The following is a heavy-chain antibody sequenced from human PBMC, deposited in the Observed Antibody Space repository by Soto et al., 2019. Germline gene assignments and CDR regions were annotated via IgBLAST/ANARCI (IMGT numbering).Heavy chain of an antibody. Sequence: EVQLVESGGGLVQPGGSLRLSCAASGFTFSDHYMDWVRQAPGKGLEWVGRSKNKADSYTTEYAASVKGRFTISRDGSKNSLFLQMNSLKTEDTAVYYWTVWGSVNDFGSAGGQGILVTVSS. D-gene: IGHD3-10*01. CDR2: SKNKADSYTT. J-gene: IGHJ4*02. CDR3: TVWGSVNDFGSA. V-gene: IGHV3-72*01. CDR1: GFTFSDHY.